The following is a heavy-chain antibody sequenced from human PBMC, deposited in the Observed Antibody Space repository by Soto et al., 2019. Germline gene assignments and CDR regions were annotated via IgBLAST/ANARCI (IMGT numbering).Heavy chain of an antibody. CDR3: ARDKRYRVGRSSLSRNWFDP. D-gene: IGHD6-13*01. Sequence: PSETLSLTCTVSGGSISSGGYYWSWIRQHPGKGLEWIGYIYYSGSTYYNPSLKSRVTISVDTSKNQFSLKLSSVTAADTAVYYCARDKRYRVGRSSLSRNWFDPWGQGTLVTVSS. J-gene: IGHJ5*02. CDR1: GGSISSGGYY. CDR2: IYYSGST. V-gene: IGHV4-31*03.